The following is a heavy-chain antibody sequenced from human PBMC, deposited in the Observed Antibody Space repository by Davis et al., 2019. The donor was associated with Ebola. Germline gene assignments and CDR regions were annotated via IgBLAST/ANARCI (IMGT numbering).Heavy chain of an antibody. CDR2: IYHGGNT. Sequence: MPGGSLRPSFAVPGAFFPNEWVCSRLRHAPGMGLVWLGEIYHGGNTHYNPSLGIRFTISLDKSKNEISLKVRSVTAADSATYYCARDPTSYSSGEDYLDYWGPGILVTVSS. D-gene: IGHD6-19*01. V-gene: IGHV4-4*02. CDR3: ARDPTSYSSGEDYLDY. J-gene: IGHJ4*02. CDR1: GAFFPNEWV.